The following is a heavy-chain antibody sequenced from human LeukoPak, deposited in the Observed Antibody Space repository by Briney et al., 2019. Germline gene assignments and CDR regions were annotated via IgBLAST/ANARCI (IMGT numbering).Heavy chain of an antibody. CDR2: MNGDGSQI. CDR1: GFTFSGHW. V-gene: IGHV3-7*01. J-gene: IGHJ3*01. CDR3: VAWGNSGNS. D-gene: IGHD1-26*01. Sequence: GGSLSLSCAASGFTFSGHWMSWVRQTPAKGLEWVAHMNGDGSQIYYMDFVKGRFTISRDNAKNSLYLQMNGLRAEDTAVYYCVAWGNSGNSWGQGTMVIVSS.